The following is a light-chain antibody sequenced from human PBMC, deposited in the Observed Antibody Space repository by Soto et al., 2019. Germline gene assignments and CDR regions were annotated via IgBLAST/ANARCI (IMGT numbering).Light chain of an antibody. Sequence: QSVLTQPPSASGTPGQRVTISCSGSSSNIGSNFVYWYQHLPGTAPKLLIYRNNQRPSGVPDRFSGSKSGTSASLAISGLRSEDEADYYCAAWDDILSGHVVFGGGTKLTVL. V-gene: IGLV1-47*01. CDR3: AAWDDILSGHVV. CDR1: SSNIGSNF. CDR2: RNN. J-gene: IGLJ2*01.